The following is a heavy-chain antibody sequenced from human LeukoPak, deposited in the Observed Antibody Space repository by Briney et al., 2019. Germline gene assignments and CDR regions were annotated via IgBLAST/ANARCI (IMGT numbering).Heavy chain of an antibody. Sequence: ASVKVSXKASGYTFTGYYMHWMRQAPGQGLEWMGWINPNSGGTNYAQKFQGRVTMTRDTSISTAYMELSRLRSDDTAVYYCARSVPAAYKVDYWGQGTLVTVSS. CDR2: INPNSGGT. J-gene: IGHJ4*02. CDR1: GYTFTGYY. V-gene: IGHV1-2*02. D-gene: IGHD2-2*01. CDR3: ARSVPAAYKVDY.